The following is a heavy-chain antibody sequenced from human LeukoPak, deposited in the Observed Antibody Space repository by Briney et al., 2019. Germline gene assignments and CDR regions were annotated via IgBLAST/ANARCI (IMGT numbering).Heavy chain of an antibody. Sequence: GGSLRLSCAASGFTFSSYGMHWVRQAPGKGLEWVAFIRYEGSNKYYADSVKGRFTISRDNSKNTLYLQMNSLRAEDTAVYYCAKSRYSSSWNLVDYWGQGTLVTVSS. CDR1: GFTFSSYG. CDR2: IRYEGSNK. J-gene: IGHJ4*02. D-gene: IGHD6-13*01. V-gene: IGHV3-30*02. CDR3: AKSRYSSSWNLVDY.